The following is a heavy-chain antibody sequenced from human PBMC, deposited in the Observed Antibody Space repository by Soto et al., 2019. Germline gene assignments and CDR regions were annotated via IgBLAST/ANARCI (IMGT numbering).Heavy chain of an antibody. Sequence: ASVKVSCKASGYTFTSYDINWVRQATGQGLEWMGWMNPNSGNTGYAQKFQGRVTMTRNTSISTAHMELSSLRSEDTAVYYCASGAGVVLLWFGELNFDAFDIWGQGTMVNVP. CDR3: ASGAGVVLLWFGELNFDAFDI. J-gene: IGHJ3*02. CDR2: MNPNSGNT. D-gene: IGHD3-10*01. V-gene: IGHV1-8*01. CDR1: GYTFTSYD.